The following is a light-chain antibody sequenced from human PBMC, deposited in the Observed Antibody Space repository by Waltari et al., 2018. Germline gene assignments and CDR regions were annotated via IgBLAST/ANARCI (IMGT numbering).Light chain of an antibody. CDR1: QGVSKF. CDR2: DVS. CDR3: QQYDRWPLT. V-gene: IGKV3D-11*01. J-gene: IGKJ4*01. Sequence: VVLTQSPATLSLSPGERATLSCRASQGVSKFVAWFQQKPGQSPRLLVYDVSTRATGIPSRFSGSGPGPEFILTINSLEPEDFAVYYCQQYDRWPLTFGGGTKLEIK.